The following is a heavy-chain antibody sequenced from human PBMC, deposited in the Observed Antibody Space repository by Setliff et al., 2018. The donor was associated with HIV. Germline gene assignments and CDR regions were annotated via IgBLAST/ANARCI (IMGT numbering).Heavy chain of an antibody. CDR3: ARGRFVGFDY. CDR1: DGSISTGSYY. CDR2: IYTSGST. Sequence: PSETLSLTCTVADGSISTGSYYWSWVRQPAGRGLEWIGRIYTSGSTNYNPPLKSRVTMSVDTSKNQFSLNLTSVTAADTAVYYCARGRFVGFDYWGQGTLVTVSS. J-gene: IGHJ4*02. D-gene: IGHD3-16*02. V-gene: IGHV4-61*02.